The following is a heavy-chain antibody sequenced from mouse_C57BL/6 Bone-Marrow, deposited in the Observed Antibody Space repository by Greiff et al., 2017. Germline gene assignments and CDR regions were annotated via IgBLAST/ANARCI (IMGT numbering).Heavy chain of an antibody. CDR1: GYSITSGYY. J-gene: IGHJ4*01. Sequence: EVQLQQSGPGLVKPSQSLSLTCSVTGYSITSGYYWNWIRQFPGNKLEWMGYISYDGSNNYNPSLKNRISITRDTSKNQFFLKLNSVTTEDTATYYCASYPGNRGGAMDYWGQGTSVTVSS. V-gene: IGHV3-6*01. CDR3: ASYPGNRGGAMDY. CDR2: ISYDGSN. D-gene: IGHD2-1*01.